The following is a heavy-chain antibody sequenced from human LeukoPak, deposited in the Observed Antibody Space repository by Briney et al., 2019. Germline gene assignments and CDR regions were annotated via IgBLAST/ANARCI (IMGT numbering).Heavy chain of an antibody. CDR2: SDSGGRT. CDR3: VKSRRVGANQRGLFDY. V-gene: IGHV3-53*01. Sequence: PGGSLRLSCAASGFTVSSNYMSWVRQAPGKGLEWVSVSDSGGRTYYADSVEGRFTISRDNSRNTLYLQMNSLRAEDTAVYYCVKSRRVGANQRGLFDYWGQGTLVTVSP. J-gene: IGHJ4*02. CDR1: GFTVSSNY. D-gene: IGHD1-26*01.